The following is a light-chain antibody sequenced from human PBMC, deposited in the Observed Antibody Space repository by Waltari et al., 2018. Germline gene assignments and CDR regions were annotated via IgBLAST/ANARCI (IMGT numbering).Light chain of an antibody. CDR3: QHRGTWPLS. Sequence: EIVLTQSPATLSMSPGERATLSCRASQSVNKYLAWYQQRPGQPPRLLIYDASNRATGIPARFSGSGSGTEFTLTISSLEPEDFALYYCQHRGTWPLSFGPGTKVEIK. CDR2: DAS. J-gene: IGKJ3*01. V-gene: IGKV3-11*01. CDR1: QSVNKY.